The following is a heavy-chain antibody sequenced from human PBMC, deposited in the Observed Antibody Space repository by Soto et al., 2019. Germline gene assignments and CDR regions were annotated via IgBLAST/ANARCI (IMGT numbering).Heavy chain of an antibody. Sequence: QARLVESGGGLVEPGGSLRLSCTASGFTFGDFYMMWFRQAPGRGLEWISYITKTGTTIYHADPVKGRFSVSRDNARSSLYLQMNSLRAEDTAVYYCARPNWNSRGGVYNLWGQGTLVTVPS. CDR3: ARPNWNSRGGVYNL. J-gene: IGHJ4*02. CDR1: GFTFGDFY. D-gene: IGHD3-16*01. CDR2: ITKTGTTI. V-gene: IGHV3-11*01.